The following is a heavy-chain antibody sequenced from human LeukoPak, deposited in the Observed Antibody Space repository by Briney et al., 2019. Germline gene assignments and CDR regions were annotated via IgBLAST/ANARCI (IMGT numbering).Heavy chain of an antibody. D-gene: IGHD4-23*01. J-gene: IGHJ1*01. CDR1: GDSVSSNSAA. Sequence: QTLSLTCSISGDSVSSNSAAWNWIRQSPSRGLEWLGRTYYRSKWYNEYAISVKSRITINPDTSKNQFSLQMNSVTPEDTAAYYCASTYGGHFQHWGQGTLVTVSS. CDR3: ASTYGGHFQH. CDR2: TYYRSKWYN. V-gene: IGHV6-1*01.